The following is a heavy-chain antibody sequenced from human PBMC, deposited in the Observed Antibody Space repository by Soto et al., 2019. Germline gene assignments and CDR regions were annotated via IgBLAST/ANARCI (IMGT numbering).Heavy chain of an antibody. Sequence: PGGSLRLSCAASGFTFSYYAMTWVRQAPGKGLEWVSTITGSGDNIYYADSVKGRFSISRDNSKNTLYLQMDNLRAEDTAVYYCANRICSGGNCYSDYWGQGALVTVSS. V-gene: IGHV3-23*01. D-gene: IGHD2-15*01. CDR3: ANRICSGGNCYSDY. CDR2: ITGSGDNI. J-gene: IGHJ4*02. CDR1: GFTFSYYA.